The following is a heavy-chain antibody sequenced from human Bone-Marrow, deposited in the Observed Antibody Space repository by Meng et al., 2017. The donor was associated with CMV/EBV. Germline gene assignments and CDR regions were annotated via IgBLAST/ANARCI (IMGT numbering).Heavy chain of an antibody. J-gene: IGHJ6*02. D-gene: IGHD1-7*01. Sequence: SETLSLTCAVYGGSFSGYYWSWIRQPPGKGLEWIGEINHSGSTNYNPSLKSRVTISVDKSKNQFSLKLSSVTAADTAVYYCARAGDNWNYKYGMDVWGQGTTVTVSS. V-gene: IGHV4-34*01. CDR3: ARAGDNWNYKYGMDV. CDR1: GGSFSGYY. CDR2: INHSGST.